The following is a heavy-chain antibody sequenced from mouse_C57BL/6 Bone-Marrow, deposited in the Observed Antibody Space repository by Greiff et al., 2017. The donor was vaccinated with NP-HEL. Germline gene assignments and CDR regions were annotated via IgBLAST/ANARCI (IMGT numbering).Heavy chain of an antibody. CDR1: GFTFSSYA. CDR2: ISSGGDYI. Sequence: EVQLVESGEGLVKPGGSLKLSCAASGFTFSSYAMSWVRQTPEKRLEWVAYISSGGDYIYYADTVKGRFTISRDNARNTLYLQMSSLKSEDTAMYYCTRDPDGYYYFDYWGQGTTLTVSS. J-gene: IGHJ2*01. D-gene: IGHD2-3*01. V-gene: IGHV5-9-1*02. CDR3: TRDPDGYYYFDY.